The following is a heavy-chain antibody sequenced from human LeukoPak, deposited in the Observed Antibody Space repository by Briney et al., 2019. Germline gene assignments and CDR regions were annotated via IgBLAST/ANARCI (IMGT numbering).Heavy chain of an antibody. J-gene: IGHJ6*03. CDR3: ARGSGYCSGGSCYFPPYYYYYMDV. D-gene: IGHD2-15*01. Sequence: GGSLRLSCAVSGLTVSSKYMSWVRQAPGKVLEWDAAIHSGVSTYYAESVKGRFTTSRDNAKNTLYLQMNSLRAEDTAVYYCARGSGYCSGGSCYFPPYYYYYMDVWGKGTTVTVSS. V-gene: IGHV3-66*02. CDR1: GLTVSSKY. CDR2: IHSGVST.